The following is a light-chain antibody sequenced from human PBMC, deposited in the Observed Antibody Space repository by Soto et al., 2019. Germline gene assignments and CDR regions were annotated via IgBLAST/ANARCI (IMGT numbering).Light chain of an antibody. CDR3: QQYYSHLYT. CDR1: QGISSY. CDR2: AAS. Sequence: AIRMTQSPSSFSASTGDRVTITCRASQGISSYLAWYQQKPGKAPKLLIYAASPLPSGVPSRFGGSGSGTDFPLTISCLQSEDFATYYCQQYYSHLYTFGQGTKLEIK. V-gene: IGKV1-8*01. J-gene: IGKJ2*01.